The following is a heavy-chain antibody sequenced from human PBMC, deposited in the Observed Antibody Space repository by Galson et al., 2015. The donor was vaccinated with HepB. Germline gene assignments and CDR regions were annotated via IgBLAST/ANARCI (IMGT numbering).Heavy chain of an antibody. Sequence: SLRLSCAASGFTFSSYAMSWVRQAPGKGLEWVSTISGSGGSTYYADSVKGRFTISRDNSKNTLYLQMNSLRAEDTAIYYCAKAQAFCGGDCYSPYYYYGMDVWGQGTTVTVSS. V-gene: IGHV3-23*01. D-gene: IGHD2-21*02. CDR3: AKAQAFCGGDCYSPYYYYGMDV. CDR1: GFTFSSYA. J-gene: IGHJ6*02. CDR2: ISGSGGST.